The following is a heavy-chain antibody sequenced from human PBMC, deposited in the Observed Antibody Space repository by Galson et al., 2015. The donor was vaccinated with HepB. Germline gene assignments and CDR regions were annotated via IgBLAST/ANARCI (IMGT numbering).Heavy chain of an antibody. V-gene: IGHV4-61*01. Sequence: LSLTCTVSGGSVSSGRYYWSWIRQPPGKGLEWIGYIYYSGSTNYNPSLKSRVTISVDTSKNQFSLKLSSVTAADTAVYYCARETELIPEDAFDIWGQGTMVTVSS. J-gene: IGHJ3*02. CDR2: IYYSGST. D-gene: IGHD1-14*01. CDR3: ARETELIPEDAFDI. CDR1: GGSVSSGRYY.